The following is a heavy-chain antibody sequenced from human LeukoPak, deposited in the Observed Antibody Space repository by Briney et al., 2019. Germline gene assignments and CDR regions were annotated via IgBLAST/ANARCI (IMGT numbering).Heavy chain of an antibody. J-gene: IGHJ4*02. D-gene: IGHD3-22*01. CDR2: ISTYNGNT. CDR1: GYTFTSYG. CDR3: AKYYYDSSGYYAFDY. V-gene: IGHV1-18*01. Sequence: ASVKVFCKASGYTFTSYGISWVRQAPGQGLEWMGWISTYNGNTNYALKLQGRVTMTTDTSTSTAYMELRSLRSDDTAVYYCAKYYYDSSGYYAFDYWGQGTLVTVSS.